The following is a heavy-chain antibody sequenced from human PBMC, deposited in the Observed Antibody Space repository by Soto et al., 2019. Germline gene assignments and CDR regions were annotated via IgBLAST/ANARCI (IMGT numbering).Heavy chain of an antibody. V-gene: IGHV5-51*01. D-gene: IGHD4-4*01. CDR3: ARHEQFYYYYYGMDV. CDR1: GYSFTTYW. J-gene: IGHJ6*02. Sequence: GESLKISCKASGYSFTTYWIAWVRQMPGRGLEWMGIINPGDSDIRYSPSFQGQVTISADNSISTAYLQWSSLKASDTAMYYCARHEQFYYYYYGMDVWGQGTAVTVSS. CDR2: INPGDSDI.